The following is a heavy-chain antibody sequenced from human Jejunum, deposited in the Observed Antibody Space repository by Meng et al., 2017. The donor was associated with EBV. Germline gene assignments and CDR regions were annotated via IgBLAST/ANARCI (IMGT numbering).Heavy chain of an antibody. Sequence: QLQEWGPGLVKPSETLSPTCTVSGGSVNSGNVYWSWIRQPPGKGLEWIGYIYYSGSTNYIPSLKSRVTISLDTSKNQFSLKLSSVTAADTAVYYCAGLRYSGYDRAFDYWGQGALVTVSS. CDR1: GGSVNSGNVY. V-gene: IGHV4-61*01. CDR2: IYYSGST. CDR3: AGLRYSGYDRAFDY. J-gene: IGHJ4*02. D-gene: IGHD5-12*01.